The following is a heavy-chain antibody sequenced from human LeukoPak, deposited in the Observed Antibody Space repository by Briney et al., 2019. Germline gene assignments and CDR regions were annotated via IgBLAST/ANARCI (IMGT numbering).Heavy chain of an antibody. V-gene: IGHV1-18*01. D-gene: IGHD6-19*01. Sequence: ASVTVSFTSSVYTFTIYGISWVRQAPGQGLEWMGWISAYNGNTNYSQKLQGSVTMTTDTSTSTAYMDLRSLRSDDTAVYYCARAHSSGWYLGGYWGQGTLVTVSS. CDR2: ISAYNGNT. CDR3: ARAHSSGWYLGGY. J-gene: IGHJ4*02. CDR1: VYTFTIYG.